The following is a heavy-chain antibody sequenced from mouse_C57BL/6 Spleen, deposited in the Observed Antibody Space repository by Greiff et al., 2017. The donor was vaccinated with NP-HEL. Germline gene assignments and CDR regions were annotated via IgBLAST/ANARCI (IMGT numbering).Heavy chain of an antibody. CDR3: ARAAYYSNYVVAY. V-gene: IGHV1-7*01. J-gene: IGHJ3*01. CDR1: GYTFTSYW. D-gene: IGHD2-5*01. Sequence: QVQFQQSGAELAKPGASVKLSCKASGYTFTSYWMHWVKQRPGQGLEWIGYINPSSGYTKYNQKFKDKATFTADKSSSTAYMQLSSLEYEDSAVYSCARAAYYSNYVVAYWGQGTLVTVSA. CDR2: INPSSGYT.